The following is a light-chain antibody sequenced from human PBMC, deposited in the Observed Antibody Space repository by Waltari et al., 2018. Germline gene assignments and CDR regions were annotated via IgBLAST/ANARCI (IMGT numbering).Light chain of an antibody. Sequence: QSALTQPASVSGSPGQSITISCTGTSGHIGGYNYFSWYQQHPGRAPKLMIYEVSDRPSGVSNRFSGSKSSNTASLTISGLQAEDEADYYCSSYSTSSTLVVFGGGTKLTVL. J-gene: IGLJ2*01. CDR1: SGHIGGYNY. CDR2: EVS. V-gene: IGLV2-14*01. CDR3: SSYSTSSTLVV.